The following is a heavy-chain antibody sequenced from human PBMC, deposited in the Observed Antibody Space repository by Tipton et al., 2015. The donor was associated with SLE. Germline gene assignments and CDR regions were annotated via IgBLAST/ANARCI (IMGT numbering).Heavy chain of an antibody. J-gene: IGHJ4*02. CDR1: GGSLRGYY. Sequence: TLSLTCAVYGGSLRGYYWDWIRQPPGKGPEWIGRITNNGNTYYIPSLQSRVTMSVDTSKNHFSLKLSSVTAADTAVYYCARQSFGGSWELDFWGQGTQVSVSS. CDR3: ARQSFGGSWELDF. CDR2: ITNNGNT. D-gene: IGHD2-15*01. V-gene: IGHV4-34*01.